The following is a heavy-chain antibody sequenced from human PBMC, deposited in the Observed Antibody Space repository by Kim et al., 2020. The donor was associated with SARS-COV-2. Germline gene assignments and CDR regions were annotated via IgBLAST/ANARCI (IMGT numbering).Heavy chain of an antibody. CDR3: ARDPGFWSGYPAYYFDY. Sequence: KFQGRVTITRDTSASTAYMELSSLRSEDTAVYYCARDPGFWSGYPAYYFDYWGQGTLVTVSS. J-gene: IGHJ4*02. V-gene: IGHV1-3*01. D-gene: IGHD3-3*01.